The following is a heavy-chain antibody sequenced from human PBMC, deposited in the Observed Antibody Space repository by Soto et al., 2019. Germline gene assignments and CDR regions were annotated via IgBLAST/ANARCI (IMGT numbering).Heavy chain of an antibody. CDR2: IIPIFGTA. V-gene: IGHV1-69*01. CDR1: GGTFSSYA. J-gene: IGHJ5*02. D-gene: IGHD3-10*01. Sequence: QVQLVQSGAEVKKPGSSVKVSCKASGGTFSSYAISWVRQAPGQGLEWMGGIIPIFGTANYAQKFQGRVTITADESTSTAYMELSSLRSEDTAVYYCARDLSHYYYGSGSYLYNWFDPWGQGTLVTVSS. CDR3: ARDLSHYYYGSGSYLYNWFDP.